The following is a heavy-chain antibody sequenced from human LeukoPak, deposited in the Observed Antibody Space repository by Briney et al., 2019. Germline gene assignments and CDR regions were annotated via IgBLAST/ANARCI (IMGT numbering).Heavy chain of an antibody. CDR1: GYTFTGYY. V-gene: IGHV1-2*06. J-gene: IGHJ4*02. CDR2: INPNSGGT. Sequence: GASVKVSCKASGYTFTGYYMHWVRQAPGQGLEWMGRINPNSGGTNYAQKFQGRVTMTRDTSISTAYMELSRLRSDDTAVYYCAREASDGSSFDYWGQGTLVTVSS. CDR3: AREASDGSSFDY. D-gene: IGHD6-13*01.